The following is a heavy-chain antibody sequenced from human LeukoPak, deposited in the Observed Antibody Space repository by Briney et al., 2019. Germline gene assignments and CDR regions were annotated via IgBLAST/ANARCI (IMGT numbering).Heavy chain of an antibody. D-gene: IGHD3-3*01. V-gene: IGHV4-4*09. CDR1: GGSMNSFY. Sequence: SETLSLTCTVSGGSMNSFYWTWIRQPPGKGLEWVGHIYPRGSTKYNPSLKSRLTISVDPSKNQFSLNLSSVTAADTAVYYCAASPYFDFWTGLKFDSWGQGSLVTVSS. CDR3: AASPYFDFWTGLKFDS. J-gene: IGHJ4*02. CDR2: IYPRGST.